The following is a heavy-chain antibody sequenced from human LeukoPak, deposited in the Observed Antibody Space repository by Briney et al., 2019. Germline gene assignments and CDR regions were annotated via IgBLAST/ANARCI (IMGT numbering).Heavy chain of an antibody. J-gene: IGHJ3*02. CDR2: IYYRGST. V-gene: IGHV4-59*01. CDR1: GGSISSYY. D-gene: IGHD2-2*02. Sequence: SETLSLTCTVSGGSISSYYWSWIRQPPGKGREWIGYIYYRGSTNYNPSLKSRVTISVDTSKNQFSLKLSSVTAADTAVYYCARALRYCSSTSCYTGAFDIWGQGTMVTVSS. CDR3: ARALRYCSSTSCYTGAFDI.